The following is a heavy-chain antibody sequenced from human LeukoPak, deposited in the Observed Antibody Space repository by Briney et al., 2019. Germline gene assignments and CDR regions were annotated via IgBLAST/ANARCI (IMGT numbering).Heavy chain of an antibody. J-gene: IGHJ4*02. CDR3: VKDQRWESPHYFDS. D-gene: IGHD1-26*01. CDR1: GFTFSSSA. V-gene: IGHV3-23*01. CDR2: ISASGGST. Sequence: GGSLRLSCAASGFTFSSSAMSWVRQVPGKGLEWVSGISASGGSTSYADSVRGRFTISRDNSKNTLYVQKNSLRDEDTAVYYCVKDQRWESPHYFDSWGQGTLVTVSS.